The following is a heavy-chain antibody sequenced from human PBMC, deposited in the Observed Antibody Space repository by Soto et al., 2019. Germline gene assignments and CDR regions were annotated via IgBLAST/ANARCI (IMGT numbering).Heavy chain of an antibody. D-gene: IGHD5-18*01. CDR3: ARGKPSGYRFGPRTFFYYGLHV. V-gene: IGHV4-34*01. Sequence: PVTLCVTGAEIITAVDDHYWAWISQSPVKGLDWIGEVHPSGSTDYNPSLKSRLTLSLDTSKNQFSLKVASVTAADTAVYFCARGKPSGYRFGPRTFFYYGLHVWGTGTTVTVS. CDR2: VHPSGST. J-gene: IGHJ6*04. CDR1: ITAVDDHY.